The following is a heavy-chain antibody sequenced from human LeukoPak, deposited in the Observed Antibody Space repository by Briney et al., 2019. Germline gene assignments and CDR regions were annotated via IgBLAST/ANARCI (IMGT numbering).Heavy chain of an antibody. CDR3: AKDLRVGSWWCDP. J-gene: IGHJ5*02. V-gene: IGHV3-30*02. CDR2: IRYDGSNK. D-gene: IGHD1-26*01. Sequence: EGSLGLSCAASGFAFSSYGMHWVRQAPGKGLEWVAFIRYDGSNKYYADSVKGRFTISRDNSKNTLYLQMNSLRAEDTAVYYCAKDLRVGSWWCDPWGQGTLVTVSS. CDR1: GFAFSSYG.